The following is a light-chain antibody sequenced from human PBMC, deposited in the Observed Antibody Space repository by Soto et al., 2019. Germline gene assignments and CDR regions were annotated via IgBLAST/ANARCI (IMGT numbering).Light chain of an antibody. J-gene: IGKJ1*01. Sequence: EIVLTQSPGTLSLSPGERATLSCRASQSVSNSYLAWYQQKPGQAPRLLIYDSSNRAAGIPARFSGSGSGTDFTLTVSSLEPEDFVVYYCQQRSDWPWTFGQGTKVDIK. V-gene: IGKV3-11*01. CDR3: QQRSDWPWT. CDR2: DSS. CDR1: QSVSNSY.